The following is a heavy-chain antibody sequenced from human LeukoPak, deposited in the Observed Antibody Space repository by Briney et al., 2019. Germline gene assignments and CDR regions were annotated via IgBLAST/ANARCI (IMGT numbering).Heavy chain of an antibody. J-gene: IGHJ4*02. D-gene: IGHD1-26*01. CDR1: GFTVSSNY. Sequence: GRSLRLSCAASGFTVSSNYMHWVRQAPGKGLEWVSYISSGSGTIYYADSVKGRFTITRDNAKKSVYLQMNSLRAEDKAVYYCARDTNYWGQGTLVTVSA. V-gene: IGHV3-48*01. CDR2: ISSGSGTI. CDR3: ARDTNY.